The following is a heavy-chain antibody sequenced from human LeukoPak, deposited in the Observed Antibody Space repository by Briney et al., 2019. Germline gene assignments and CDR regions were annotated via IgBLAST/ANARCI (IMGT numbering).Heavy chain of an antibody. CDR1: GGSFSGYY. D-gene: IGHD1-20*01. J-gene: IGHJ4*02. V-gene: IGHV4-34*01. Sequence: SETLSLTCAVYGGSFSGYYWSWIRQPPGKGLEWIGEINHSGSTNYNPSLKSRVTISVDTSKNQFSLKLSSATAADTAVYYCARDGLTGRTDGTLDHWGQGTLVTVSS. CDR3: ARDGLTGRTDGTLDH. CDR2: INHSGST.